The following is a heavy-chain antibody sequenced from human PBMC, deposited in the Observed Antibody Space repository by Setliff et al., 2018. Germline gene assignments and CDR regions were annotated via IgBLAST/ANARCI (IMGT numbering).Heavy chain of an antibody. V-gene: IGHV3-21*01. CDR1: GFPFSIYS. D-gene: IGHD6-25*01. J-gene: IGHJ3*02. CDR3: ARSPANGGHDAFDI. Sequence: SLRLSCAASGFPFSIYSMHWVRQAPGKGLEWVSSISDSSFHIYYADSVKGRFTISRDNAKNSLYLQMNSLRADDTAVYYCARSPANGGHDAFDIWGQGTMVTVSS. CDR2: ISDSSFHI.